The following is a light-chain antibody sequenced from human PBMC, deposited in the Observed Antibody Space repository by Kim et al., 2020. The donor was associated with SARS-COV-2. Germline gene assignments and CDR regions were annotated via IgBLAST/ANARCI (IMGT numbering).Light chain of an antibody. J-gene: IGKJ1*01. CDR3: HQYDNWPPWT. Sequence: SQGDRATLSCRASLSVSNNLAWYQQKPGQAPRLLMFGASIRATGVPVRFSGSGSGTEFTLTISSLQSEDFAFYYCHQYDNWPPWTFGQGTKVDIK. CDR1: LSVSNN. V-gene: IGKV3D-15*01. CDR2: GAS.